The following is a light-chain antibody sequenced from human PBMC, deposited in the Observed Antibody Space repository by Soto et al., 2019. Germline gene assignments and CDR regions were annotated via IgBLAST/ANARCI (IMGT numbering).Light chain of an antibody. CDR3: CSYTASDIWV. CDR1: NSDVGGYNF. V-gene: IGLV2-11*01. CDR2: AVS. Sequence: ALTQPRSVSGSPRQSVTISCTGTNSDVGGYNFVSWYQQLPGKAPKLMISAVSQRPSGVPDRFSGSKSGNTASLTISGLQADDEADYFCCSYTASDIWVFGGGTKVTVL. J-gene: IGLJ3*02.